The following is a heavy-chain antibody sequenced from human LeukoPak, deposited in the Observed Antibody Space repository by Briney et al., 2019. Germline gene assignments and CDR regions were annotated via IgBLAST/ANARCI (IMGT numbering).Heavy chain of an antibody. Sequence: PSETLSLTCAVYGGSFSGYYWSWIRQPPGKGLEWIGSIYYSGNTYYNASLKSQVSISIDTSKNQFSLRLTSVTAADTAVYYCARQTGSGLFILPGGQGTLVAVSS. D-gene: IGHD3/OR15-3a*01. CDR2: IYYSGNT. CDR3: ARQTGSGLFILP. V-gene: IGHV4-34*01. CDR1: GGSFSGYY. J-gene: IGHJ4*02.